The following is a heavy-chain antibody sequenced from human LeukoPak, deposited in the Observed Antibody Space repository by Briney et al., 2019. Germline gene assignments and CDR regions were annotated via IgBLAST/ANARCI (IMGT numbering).Heavy chain of an antibody. CDR2: IYYSGST. V-gene: IGHV4-39*01. CDR1: GGSISSSSYY. J-gene: IGHJ6*03. D-gene: IGHD5-24*01. CDR3: ARLRRGGYNYYYYYMDV. Sequence: SETLSLTCTVSGGSISSSSYYWGWIRQPPGKGLEWIGSIYYSGSTYYNPSLKSRVTISVDTSKNQFSLKLSSVTAADTAVYYCARLRRGGYNYYYYYMDVWGKGTTVTVSS.